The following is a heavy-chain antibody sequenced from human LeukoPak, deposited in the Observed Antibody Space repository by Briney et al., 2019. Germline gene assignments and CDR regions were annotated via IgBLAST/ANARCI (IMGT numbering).Heavy chain of an antibody. J-gene: IGHJ4*02. CDR1: GGSISSGGYY. Sequence: SQTLSLTCTVSGGSISSGGYYWSWIRQHPGKGLEWIGSIYYSGSTYYNPSLKGRVTISLVTSKNQFSLKLSSVTAADTAIYYCASGDNDPLFDYWGQGTLVTVSS. CDR3: ASGDNDPLFDY. CDR2: IYYSGST. V-gene: IGHV4-31*03. D-gene: IGHD1-1*01.